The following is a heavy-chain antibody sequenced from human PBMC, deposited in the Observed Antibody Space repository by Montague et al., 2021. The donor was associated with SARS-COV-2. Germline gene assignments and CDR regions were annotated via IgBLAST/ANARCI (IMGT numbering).Heavy chain of an antibody. CDR2: LNHSAST. CDR1: RRGYCRDY. Sequence: SETLSLTCLCYRRGYCRDYRSWIGQPPVKTPVWLGELNHSASTNYNPSLKSRVTISVDTSKNQFSLKLSSVTAADTAVYYCARARQDVVVPALGIGAYYYYYYMDVWGKGTTVTVSS. D-gene: IGHD2-2*01. V-gene: IGHV4-34*01. J-gene: IGHJ6*03. CDR3: ARARQDVVVPALGIGAYYYYYYMDV.